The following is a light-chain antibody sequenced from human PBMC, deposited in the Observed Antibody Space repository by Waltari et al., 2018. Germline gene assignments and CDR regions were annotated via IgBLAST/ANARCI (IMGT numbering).Light chain of an antibody. CDR2: AAS. J-gene: IGKJ2*01. CDR1: QPISSY. CDR3: QQSYTIPYT. V-gene: IGKV1-39*01. Sequence: DIQMTQSPSSLSASIGDRVIITCRASQPISSYLNWYEQQPGKAPKRLIYAASSFQIGVPSRFSGSESGTDFTLTISSLQPEDFATYYCQQSYTIPYTFGQGTKLEIK.